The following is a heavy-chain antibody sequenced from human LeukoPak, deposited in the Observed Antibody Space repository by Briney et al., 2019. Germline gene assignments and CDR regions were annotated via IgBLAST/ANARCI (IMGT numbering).Heavy chain of an antibody. D-gene: IGHD5-12*01. V-gene: IGHV7-4-1*02. CDR3: ARDAGIVATTHYYYYYMDV. Sequence: ASVKVSCKASGYTFTSYAMNWVRQAPGQGLEWMGWINTNTGDPTYSQGFTGRFVFSLDTSVSTAYLQISSLKAEDTAVYYCARDAGIVATTHYYYYYMDVWGKGTTVTVSS. J-gene: IGHJ6*03. CDR2: INTNTGDP. CDR1: GYTFTSYA.